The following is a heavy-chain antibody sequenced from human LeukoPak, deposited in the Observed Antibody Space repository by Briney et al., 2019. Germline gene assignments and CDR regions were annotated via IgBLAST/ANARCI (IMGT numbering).Heavy chain of an antibody. CDR2: IWYDGSNK. Sequence: GGSLRLSCAASGFTFSNYGMHWVRQAPGKGLEWVAVIWYDGSNKYYADSVKGRFTISRDNSKNTLYLQMNSLRAEDTAVYYCARNLDSSGYYYLDYWGQGTLVTVSS. D-gene: IGHD3-22*01. CDR3: ARNLDSSGYYYLDY. J-gene: IGHJ4*02. CDR1: GFTFSNYG. V-gene: IGHV3-33*01.